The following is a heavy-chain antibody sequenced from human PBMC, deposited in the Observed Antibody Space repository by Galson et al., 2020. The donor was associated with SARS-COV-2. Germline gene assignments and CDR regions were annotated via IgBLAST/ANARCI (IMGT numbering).Heavy chain of an antibody. CDR3: ACIWVEPGPMYFYFYYYMDV. D-gene: IGHD2-8*01. Sequence: SGPTLVKPTETLTLTCTVSGFSLNHARMAVSWIRQPPGKALEWLAHIFSNDQKSYSTSLKSRLTISKDTSKSQVVLTMANMDPVDTATYYCACIWVEPGPMYFYFYYYMDVWGKGTTVSVSS. V-gene: IGHV2-26*01. CDR1: GFSLNHARMA. J-gene: IGHJ6*03. CDR2: IFSNDQK.